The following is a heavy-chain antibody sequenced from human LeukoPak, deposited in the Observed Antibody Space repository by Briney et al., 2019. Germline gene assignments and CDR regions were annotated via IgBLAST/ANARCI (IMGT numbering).Heavy chain of an antibody. V-gene: IGHV1-2*02. D-gene: IGHD4-11*01. J-gene: IGHJ4*02. Sequence: ASVKVSCKASGYSFADYYMHWVRQAPGQGLEWMGWIKPNSGGTRSAQKFQGRVTMTRDTSISTAYMELSRLRSDDTAVYYCARGVDYSKIFDYWGQGTLVTVSS. CDR1: GYSFADYY. CDR3: ARGVDYSKIFDY. CDR2: IKPNSGGT.